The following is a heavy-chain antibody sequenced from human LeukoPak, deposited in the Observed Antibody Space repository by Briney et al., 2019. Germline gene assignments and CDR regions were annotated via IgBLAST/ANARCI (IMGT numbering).Heavy chain of an antibody. J-gene: IGHJ4*02. Sequence: GGSLRLSCAASGFTFSASAMSWVRQAPGKGLEWVSGISRSGEITYYEDSVRGRFTISKDISKNTLYLKMDSLTAEDTAIYYCAKEEVPNDFWGQGTLVTVSS. D-gene: IGHD1-1*01. CDR1: GFTFSASA. CDR3: AKEEVPNDF. V-gene: IGHV3-23*01. CDR2: ISRSGEIT.